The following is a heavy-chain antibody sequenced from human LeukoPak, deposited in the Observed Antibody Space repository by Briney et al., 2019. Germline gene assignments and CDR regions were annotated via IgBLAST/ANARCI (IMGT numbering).Heavy chain of an antibody. V-gene: IGHV3-30*18. CDR3: AKDLERYCSGGSCYSSWFDP. Sequence: GSLRLSCAASGFTFSSYGMHWVRQAPGKGLEWVAVISYDGSNKYYADSVKGRFTISRDNSKNTLYLQMNSLRAEDTAVYYCAKDLERYCSGGSCYSSWFDPWGQGTLVTVSS. D-gene: IGHD2-15*01. CDR1: GFTFSSYG. J-gene: IGHJ5*02. CDR2: ISYDGSNK.